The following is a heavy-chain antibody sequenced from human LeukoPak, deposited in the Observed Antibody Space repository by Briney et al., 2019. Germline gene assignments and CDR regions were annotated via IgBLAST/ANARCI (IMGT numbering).Heavy chain of an antibody. CDR1: TFTLSGYW. J-gene: IGHJ4*02. V-gene: IGHV3-23*01. D-gene: IGHD4-17*01. Sequence: PGGSLRLSCAASTFTLSGYWMLWVRQAPGKGLEWVSAISGSDGSTYYADSVKGRFTISRDNSKNTLFLQMNSLRAEDTAVYYCAKAGAYSYFDYWGQGTLVTVSS. CDR2: ISGSDGST. CDR3: AKAGAYSYFDY.